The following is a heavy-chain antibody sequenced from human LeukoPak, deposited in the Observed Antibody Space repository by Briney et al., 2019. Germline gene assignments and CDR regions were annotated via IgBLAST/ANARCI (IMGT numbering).Heavy chain of an antibody. CDR1: GGSISSTNYY. Sequence: SETLSLTCTVSGGSISSTNYYWGWIRQPPGRGLEWIRSVYYSGSTYSNPSLKSRVTVSVDTSKSQFSLKLTSVTAADTAVYYCARLYHDSRGYYWFDPWGQGTLVTVSS. J-gene: IGHJ5*02. CDR3: ARLYHDSRGYYWFDP. D-gene: IGHD3-22*01. V-gene: IGHV4-39*01. CDR2: VYYSGST.